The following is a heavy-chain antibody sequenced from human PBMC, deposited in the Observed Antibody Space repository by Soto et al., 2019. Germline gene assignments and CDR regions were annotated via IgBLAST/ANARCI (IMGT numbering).Heavy chain of an antibody. CDR2: IYSSGHT. CDR1: GDSISNYY. CDR3: VRAVLVSRQANYYYAMDV. V-gene: IGHV4-59*01. Sequence: QVQLQESGPGVVKPSETLSLTCTVSGDSISNYYWTWIRQPPGKGLEWIGYIYSSGHTSYDPSLKSRVTISLDTSKNQFSLRLNSVTAADTAVYYCVRAVLVSRQANYYYAMDVWGPGTTVTVSS. D-gene: IGHD2-21*01. J-gene: IGHJ6*02.